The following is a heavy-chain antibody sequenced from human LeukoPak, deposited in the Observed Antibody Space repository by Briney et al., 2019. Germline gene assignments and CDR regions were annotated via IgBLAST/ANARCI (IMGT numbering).Heavy chain of an antibody. D-gene: IGHD3-22*01. CDR1: GFSFYEYT. J-gene: IGHJ1*01. CDR3: AKDLDSSGYRFYFRH. V-gene: IGHV3-43*01. CDR2: ISWDGGSR. Sequence: PGGSLRLSCAASGFSFYEYTLHWGRHAPGKGLEWVSLISWDGGSRDYADSVKGRFTISRDNSKNSLYLQMNSLRTEDTALYYCAKDLDSSGYRFYFRHWGQGTLVTVSS.